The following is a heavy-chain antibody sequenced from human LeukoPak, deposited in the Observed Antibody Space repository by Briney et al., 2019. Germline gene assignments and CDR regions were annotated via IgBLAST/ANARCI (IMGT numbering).Heavy chain of an antibody. V-gene: IGHV4-39*07. Sequence: PSETLSLTCSVSRDSVSRSSYYWSWIRQPPGKGLEWIGEINHSGSTNYNPSLKSRVTISVDTSKNQFSLKLSSVTAADTAVYYCARGRFVWSGRSGWFDPWGQGTLVTVSS. CDR3: ARGRFVWSGRSGWFDP. CDR2: INHSGST. D-gene: IGHD3-3*01. CDR1: RDSVSRSSYY. J-gene: IGHJ5*02.